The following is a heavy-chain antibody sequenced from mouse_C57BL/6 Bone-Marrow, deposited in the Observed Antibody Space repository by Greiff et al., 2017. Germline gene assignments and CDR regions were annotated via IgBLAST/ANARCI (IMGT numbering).Heavy chain of an antibody. D-gene: IGHD1-2*01. J-gene: IGHJ3*01. V-gene: IGHV5-6*01. CDR2: ISSGGSYT. Sequence: EVKLMESGGDLVKPGGSLKLSCAASGFTFSSYGMSWVRQTPDKRLEWVATISSGGSYTYYPDSVKGRFTISRDNAKNTLYLQMSSLKSEDTSMYSCARHINSWFSYCVRVTLVTVSA. CDR1: GFTFSSYG. CDR3: ARHINSWFSY.